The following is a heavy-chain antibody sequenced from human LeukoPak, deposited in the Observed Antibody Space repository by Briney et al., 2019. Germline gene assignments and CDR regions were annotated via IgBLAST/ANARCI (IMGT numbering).Heavy chain of an antibody. V-gene: IGHV3-23*01. Sequence: AGGSLRLSCAASGFTFSSYAMSWVRQAPGKGLEWVSAISGSGGSTYYADSVKGRFTISRDNSKNTLYLQMNSLRAEDTAVYYCIRSRSGSYGYFDYWGQGTLVTVSS. CDR3: IRSRSGSYGYFDY. CDR2: ISGSGGST. CDR1: GFTFSSYA. J-gene: IGHJ4*02. D-gene: IGHD3-10*01.